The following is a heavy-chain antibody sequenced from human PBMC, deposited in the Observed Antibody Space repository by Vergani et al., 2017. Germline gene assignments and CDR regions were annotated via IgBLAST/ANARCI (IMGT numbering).Heavy chain of an antibody. D-gene: IGHD3-10*01. J-gene: IGHJ6*02. Sequence: EVQLVESGGGLVQPGGSLRLSCAASGFTFSSYSMNWVRQAPGKGLEWVSYISSSSSTIYYADSVKGRVTISRDNAKNSLFLKMNSLRAEDPAVYYCARDPDGELFSYYYYGMDVWGQGTTVTVSS. V-gene: IGHV3-48*01. CDR3: ARDPDGELFSYYYYGMDV. CDR2: ISSSSSTI. CDR1: GFTFSSYS.